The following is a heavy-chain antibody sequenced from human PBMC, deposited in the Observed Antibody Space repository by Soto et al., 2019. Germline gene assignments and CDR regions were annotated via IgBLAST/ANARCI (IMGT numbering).Heavy chain of an antibody. Sequence: SETLSLTCTVPGGSISSYYWSWIRQPPGKGLEWIGYIYYSGSTNYNPSLKSRVTISVDTSKNQFSLKLSSVTAADTAVYYCASSDGGIYFDYWGQGTLVTVSS. CDR1: GGSISSYY. J-gene: IGHJ4*02. CDR2: IYYSGST. CDR3: ASSDGGIYFDY. D-gene: IGHD6-13*01. V-gene: IGHV4-59*01.